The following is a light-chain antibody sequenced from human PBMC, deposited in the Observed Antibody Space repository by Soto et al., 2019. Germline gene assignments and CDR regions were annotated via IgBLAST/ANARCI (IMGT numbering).Light chain of an antibody. CDR2: GTS. CDR3: QQYGISPGT. CDR1: QSISSSH. J-gene: IGKJ1*01. V-gene: IGKV3-20*01. Sequence: EIVLTQSPGTLSLSPGERATLSCRASQSISSSHLAWYQQKPGQAPRLLIYGTSSRATGSPDRFSGSGSGTDFTLTIIKLETEDFAVYYCQQYGISPGTFGQGTKVEIK.